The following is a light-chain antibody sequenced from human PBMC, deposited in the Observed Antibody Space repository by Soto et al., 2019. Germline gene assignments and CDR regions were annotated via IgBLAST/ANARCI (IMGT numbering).Light chain of an antibody. CDR1: QSVSINY. J-gene: IGKJ1*01. CDR3: QQYGRSPWT. Sequence: IVLTHAPGTLSFSPGEIATLSFRASQSVSINYVAWFQQKNVQAPRLLIYGAYSRATGIPDRFSGSGSGTDFTLTISRLEPEDFGVYYCQQYGRSPWTFGQGTKVDIK. CDR2: GAY. V-gene: IGKV3-20*01.